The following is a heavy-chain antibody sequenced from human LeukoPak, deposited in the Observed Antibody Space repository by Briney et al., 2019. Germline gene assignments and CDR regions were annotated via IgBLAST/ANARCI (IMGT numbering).Heavy chain of an antibody. V-gene: IGHV3-30*02. CDR2: VRYDGSTQ. D-gene: IGHD2-15*01. CDR3: AKGTVIAATPGDY. J-gene: IGHJ4*02. CDR1: GFTFSSYA. Sequence: GGSLRLSCAASGFTFSSYAMSWVRQAPGKGLEWVAFVRYDGSTQYYADSVKGRFTISRDNSKNTLYLQMNSLRAEDTAMYYCAKGTVIAATPGDYWGQGTLVTVSS.